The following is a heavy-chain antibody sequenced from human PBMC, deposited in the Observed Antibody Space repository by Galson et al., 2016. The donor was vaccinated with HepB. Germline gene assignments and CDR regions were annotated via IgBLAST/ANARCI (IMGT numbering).Heavy chain of an antibody. CDR1: GGPISSTGYY. Sequence: SETLSLTCTVSGGPISSTGYYWGWIRQPPGRGLEWIGGIFHIGSTYYTASLKRRATISVDTSKSQFSLNLRPLTATDTAVYYCARFGGDWGFWGQGNLVIVSS. V-gene: IGHV4-39*01. J-gene: IGHJ1*01. CDR2: IFHIGST. D-gene: IGHD2-21*02. CDR3: ARFGGDWGF.